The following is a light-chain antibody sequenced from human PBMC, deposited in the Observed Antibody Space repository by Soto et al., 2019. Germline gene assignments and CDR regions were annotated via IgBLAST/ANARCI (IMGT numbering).Light chain of an antibody. CDR1: QGIGDT. CDR2: DTS. V-gene: IGKV3-15*01. CDR3: QHYVNWPLT. J-gene: IGKJ4*01. Sequence: EIVMTQSPATLSVSPGEGATLSCRASQGIGDTLAWYQQKPGQTPRLLIYDTSIRATGVPARFSGSRSGAEFTLTISSLQSEDLAVYYCQHYVNWPLTFGGGTKVESK.